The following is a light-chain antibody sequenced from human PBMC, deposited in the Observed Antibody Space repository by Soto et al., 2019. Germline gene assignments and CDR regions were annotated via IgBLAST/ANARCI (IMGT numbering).Light chain of an antibody. CDR3: QQRTHWPRT. CDR1: QSVNSY. J-gene: IGKJ2*01. CDR2: DAS. V-gene: IGKV3-11*01. Sequence: EIVLTQSPATLSLSPGERATLSCRASQSVNSYLAWYQQKPGQAPRLLIYDASNRAAGIPARFSGSGSGTGFTLTISSLEPEDFAVYYCQQRTHWPRTFGQGTKLEIK.